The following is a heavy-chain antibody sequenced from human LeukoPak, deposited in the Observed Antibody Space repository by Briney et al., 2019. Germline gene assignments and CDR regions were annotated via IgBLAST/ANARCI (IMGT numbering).Heavy chain of an antibody. V-gene: IGHV3-23*01. CDR3: AVRSYCSGGSCYSGYYYYGMDV. CDR1: GFTFSDYY. J-gene: IGHJ6*02. D-gene: IGHD2-15*01. CDR2: ISGSGGST. Sequence: GGSLRLSCAASGFTFSDYYMSWIRQAPGKGLEWVSAISGSGGSTYYADSVKGRFTISRDNSKNTLYLQMNSLRAEDTAVYYCAVRSYCSGGSCYSGYYYYGMDVWGQGTTVTVSS.